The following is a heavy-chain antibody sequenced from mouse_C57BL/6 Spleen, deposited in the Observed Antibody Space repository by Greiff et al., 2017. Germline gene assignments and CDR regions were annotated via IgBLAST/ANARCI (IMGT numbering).Heavy chain of an antibody. CDR2: ISSGGDYI. V-gene: IGHV5-9-1*02. CDR1: GFTFSSYA. D-gene: IGHD1-1*01. J-gene: IGHJ3*01. CDR3: TRVDYYGSSPAWFAY. Sequence: EVQLVESGEGLVKPGGSLKLSCAATGFTFSSYAMSWVRQTPEKRLEWVAYISSGGDYIYYADTVKGRFTISRDNARNTLYLQMSSLKSEDTAMYYCTRVDYYGSSPAWFAYWGQGTLVTVSA.